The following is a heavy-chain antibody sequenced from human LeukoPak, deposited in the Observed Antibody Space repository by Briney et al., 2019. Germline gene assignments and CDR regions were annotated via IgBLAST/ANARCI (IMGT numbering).Heavy chain of an antibody. CDR3: AKDVDTRMAWGMDV. Sequence: QPGGSLRLSCAASGFSFDDYAMYWVRQAPGKGLECVSFISGDGGETFYADSVQGRFTISRDNSKKSLYLQMNSLRTEDTALYYCAKDVDTRMAWGMDVWGQGTTVTVSS. V-gene: IGHV3-43*02. CDR1: GFSFDDYA. D-gene: IGHD5-18*01. J-gene: IGHJ6*02. CDR2: ISGDGGET.